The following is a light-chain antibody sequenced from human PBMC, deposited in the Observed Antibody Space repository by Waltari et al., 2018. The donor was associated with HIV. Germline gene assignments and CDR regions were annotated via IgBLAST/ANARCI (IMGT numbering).Light chain of an antibody. Sequence: QSALTQPASVSASLSLPSRSPSPALQPALTLLLMTLSPATNTTQARPPQLVIYDANVRPSGAPFRFSGSKSGNTASLIISDVQPEDEAHYYCSSYFSPGGLVFGGGTKLTVL. J-gene: IGLJ3*02. CDR3: SSYFSPGGLV. V-gene: IGLV2-14*01. CDR1: ALTLLLMTL. CDR2: DAN.